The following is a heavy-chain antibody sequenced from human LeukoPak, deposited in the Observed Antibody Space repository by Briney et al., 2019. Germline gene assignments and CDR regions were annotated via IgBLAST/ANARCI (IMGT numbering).Heavy chain of an antibody. Sequence: GGSLRLSCAASGFSFSTYWMNWVRQAPGRGLEWVANIKQDGSEKYYVDSVKGRFTISRDNAKNSLYLQLNSLRAEDTAVYYCARRVRSGFFDNWGRGTLVTVSS. CDR2: IKQDGSEK. CDR3: ARRVRSGFFDN. V-gene: IGHV3-7*01. J-gene: IGHJ4*02. CDR1: GFSFSTYW. D-gene: IGHD3-3*01.